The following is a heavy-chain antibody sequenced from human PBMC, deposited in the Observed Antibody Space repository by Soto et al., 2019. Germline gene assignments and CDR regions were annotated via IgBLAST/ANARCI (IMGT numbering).Heavy chain of an antibody. V-gene: IGHV3-23*01. CDR1: GFTFSSYA. CDR3: AKSQDWSSSGGGPGDYYGRNV. D-gene: IGHD6-13*01. CDR2: ISGSGGST. J-gene: IGHJ6*02. Sequence: PGGSLRLSCAASGFTFSSYAMSWVRQAPGKGLEWVSAISGSGGSTYYADSVKGRFTISRDNSKSTLYLQMNSLRAEDTAVYYYAKSQDWSSSGGGPGDYYGRNVWGQGSTVTVSS.